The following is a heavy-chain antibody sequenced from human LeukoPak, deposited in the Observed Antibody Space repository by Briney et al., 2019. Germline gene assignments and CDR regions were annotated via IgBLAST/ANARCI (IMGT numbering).Heavy chain of an antibody. CDR1: GYFISSGYY. V-gene: IGHV4-38-2*02. J-gene: IGHJ6*03. CDR3: ARRARVYYMDV. CDR2: IYHSGTT. Sequence: SETLSLTCTVSGYFISSGYYWGWIRQPPGKGLEWIGSIYHSGTTYYNPSLKSRVTISVDTSKNQFSLKLSSVTAADTAVYYCARRARVYYMDVWGKGTTVTISS.